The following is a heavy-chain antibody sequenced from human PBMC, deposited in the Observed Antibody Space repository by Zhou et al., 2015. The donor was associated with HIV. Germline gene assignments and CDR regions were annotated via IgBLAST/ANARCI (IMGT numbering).Heavy chain of an antibody. D-gene: IGHD3-22*01. CDR1: GGTFSSYA. CDR2: IIPIFGTA. V-gene: IGHV1-69*12. J-gene: IGHJ4*02. Sequence: QVQLVQSGAEVKKPGSSVKVSCKASGGTFSSYAISWVRQAPGQGLEWMGGIIPIFGTANYAQKFQGRVTITADESTSTAYMELSSLRSEDTAVYYCAAPRRSPTYYYDSSGYGFDYWGQGTLGHRLL. CDR3: AAPRRSPTYYYDSSGYGFDY.